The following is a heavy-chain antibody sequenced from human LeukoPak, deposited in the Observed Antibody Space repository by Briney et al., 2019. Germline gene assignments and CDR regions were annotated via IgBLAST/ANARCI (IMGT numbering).Heavy chain of an antibody. CDR3: AIGGTYGSGS. D-gene: IGHD3-10*01. Sequence: GGSLRLSCAASGFTFANTWMHWVRQAPGKGLVWVSLINNDGSTTNYVDSVKGRFTISRDNAKNTVYLQMNSLRVEDTAVYYCAIGGTYGSGSWGQGTLVTVSS. V-gene: IGHV3-74*01. J-gene: IGHJ4*02. CDR1: GFTFANTW. CDR2: INNDGSTT.